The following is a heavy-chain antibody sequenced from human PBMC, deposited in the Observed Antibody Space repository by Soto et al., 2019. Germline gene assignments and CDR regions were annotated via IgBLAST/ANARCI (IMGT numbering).Heavy chain of an antibody. CDR1: GFTFDDYA. CDR3: AKDDSHYGGTYYGMDV. CDR2: ISWNRGSI. V-gene: IGHV3-9*01. Sequence: EVQLVESGGGLVQPGRSLRLSCAASGFTFDDYAMHWVRQTPGKGLEWVSGISWNRGSIGYADSVKGRFTISRDNAKNSLYLQMNSLRAEDTALYYCAKDDSHYGGTYYGMDVWGQGTTVTVSS. J-gene: IGHJ6*02. D-gene: IGHD4-4*01.